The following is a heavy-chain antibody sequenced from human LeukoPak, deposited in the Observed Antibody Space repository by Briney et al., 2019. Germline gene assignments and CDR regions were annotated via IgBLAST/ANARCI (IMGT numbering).Heavy chain of an antibody. CDR3: ASLYSSSWYQDY. CDR1: GGSISSGGYY. Sequence: SETLSLTCTVSGGSISSGGYYWRWIRQHPGKGLEWIGYIYYSGSTYYNPSLKSRVTISVDTSKNQFSLKLSSVTAADTAVYYCASLYSSSWYQDYWGQGTLVTVSS. V-gene: IGHV4-31*03. D-gene: IGHD6-13*01. CDR2: IYYSGST. J-gene: IGHJ4*02.